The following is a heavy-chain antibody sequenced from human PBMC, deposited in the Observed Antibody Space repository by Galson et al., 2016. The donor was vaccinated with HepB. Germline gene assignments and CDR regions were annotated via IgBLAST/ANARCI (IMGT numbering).Heavy chain of an antibody. CDR2: IWYDGSNE. D-gene: IGHD1-26*01. V-gene: IGHV3-33*01. CDR3: ARGLPNSGKNYGHGFYFDS. CDR1: GFNFKVYG. Sequence: LRLSCAASGFNFKVYGMHWVRQAPGKGLDWVAVIWYDGSNEDYADSVKGRFTISKDNSKNTVDLQMNSLRAEDKAVYYCARGLPNSGKNYGHGFYFDSWGQGTLVTVSS. J-gene: IGHJ4*02.